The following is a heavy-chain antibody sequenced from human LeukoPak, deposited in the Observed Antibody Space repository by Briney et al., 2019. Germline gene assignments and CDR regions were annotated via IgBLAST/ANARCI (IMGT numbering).Heavy chain of an antibody. Sequence: SETLSLTCTVSGGSISSGGYYWRWIRQHPGKGLEWIGDIYYSGNTYYNPSLKSRVTISVDTSKNQFSLKLSSVTAADTAVYYYARDTYRTTGFDYWGQGTLVTVSS. D-gene: IGHD4-17*01. CDR2: IYYSGNT. V-gene: IGHV4-31*03. J-gene: IGHJ4*02. CDR3: ARDTYRTTGFDY. CDR1: GGSISSGGYY.